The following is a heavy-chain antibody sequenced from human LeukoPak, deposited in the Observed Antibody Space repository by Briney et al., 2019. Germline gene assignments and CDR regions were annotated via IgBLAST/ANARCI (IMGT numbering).Heavy chain of an antibody. CDR1: GYIFTAYY. D-gene: IGHD5-24*01. J-gene: IGHJ4*02. CDR2: IKANSGDT. Sequence: ASVKVSCKASGYIFTAYYLHWVRQAPGQGLEWMGWIKANSGDTNYARKFQGRVTMTRDTSISTVYMELSRLTSDDTAVFYCTRIGDGYPYWGQGTLVTVSS. V-gene: IGHV1-2*02. CDR3: TRIGDGYPY.